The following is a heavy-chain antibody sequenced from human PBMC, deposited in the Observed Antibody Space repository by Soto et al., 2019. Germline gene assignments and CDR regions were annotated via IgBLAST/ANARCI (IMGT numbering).Heavy chain of an antibody. V-gene: IGHV5-51*01. D-gene: IGHD4-17*01. CDR3: AHRLRTVAGGFFDY. CDR2: IYPGDSNT. J-gene: IGHJ4*02. CDR1: GYSFTNYW. Sequence: LKISCKASGYSFTNYWIGWVRQMPGKGLEWMGVIYPGDSNTRYSPSFQGQVTISADKSISTAYLQWSSLKASDTATYYCAHRLRTVAGGFFDYWGQGALVTVSS.